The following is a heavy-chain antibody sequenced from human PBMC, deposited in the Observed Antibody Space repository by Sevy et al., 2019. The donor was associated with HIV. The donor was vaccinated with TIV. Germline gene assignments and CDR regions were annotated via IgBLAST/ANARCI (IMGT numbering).Heavy chain of an antibody. CDR1: GYTLTELS. CDR2: FDLEDGET. J-gene: IGHJ4*02. Sequence: ASVKVSGKVSGYTLTELSMHWVRQAPGKGLEWMGGFDLEDGETIYAQKFQGRVTMTEDTSTDTAYMELSSLRSEDTAVYYCATDKDYYDSSRYYHRYFDYWGQGTLVTVSS. CDR3: ATDKDYYDSSRYYHRYFDY. D-gene: IGHD3-22*01. V-gene: IGHV1-24*01.